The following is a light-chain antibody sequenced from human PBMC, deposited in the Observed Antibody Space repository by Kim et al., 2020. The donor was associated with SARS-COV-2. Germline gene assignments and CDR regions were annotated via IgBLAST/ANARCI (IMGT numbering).Light chain of an antibody. CDR2: GAS. V-gene: IGKV3-15*01. CDR3: HQYNNWPPT. Sequence: EIVMTQSPATLSVSPGERATLSCRASQSVSSNLAWSQQKPGQAPRLLIYGASTRATCIPVRFSGSGSGTEFTLAISSLQSEDSAVYYCHQYNNWPPTFGQGTKLEI. J-gene: IGKJ2*01. CDR1: QSVSSN.